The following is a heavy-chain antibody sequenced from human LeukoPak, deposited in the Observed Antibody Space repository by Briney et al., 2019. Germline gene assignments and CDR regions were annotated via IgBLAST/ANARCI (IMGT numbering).Heavy chain of an antibody. D-gene: IGHD1/OR15-1a*01. CDR3: ARTPNLHWFDP. CDR2: IYYSGST. J-gene: IGHJ5*02. CDR1: GFTFSSYW. V-gene: IGHV4-59*05. Sequence: GSLRLSCAASGFTFSSYWMSWIRQPPGKELEWIGSIYYSGSTYYNPSLKSRVTISVDTSKNQISLKVSSVTAADTAVYYCARTPNLHWFDPWGQGTLVTVSS.